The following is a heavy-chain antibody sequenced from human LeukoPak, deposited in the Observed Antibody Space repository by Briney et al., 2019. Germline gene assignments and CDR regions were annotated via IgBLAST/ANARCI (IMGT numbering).Heavy chain of an antibody. J-gene: IGHJ4*02. Sequence: PGGSLRLSCSASGFTFSDYAMHWVRQAPGRGLQFVSAISSSGDYTSYSDSVKGRFTISRDNSKNTLHLQMSSLRPEDTAVYFCVKRGRTSDYAYDYWGQGSQVTVSS. CDR1: GFTFSDYA. V-gene: IGHV3-64D*06. CDR2: ISSSGDYT. CDR3: VKRGRTSDYAYDY. D-gene: IGHD4-17*01.